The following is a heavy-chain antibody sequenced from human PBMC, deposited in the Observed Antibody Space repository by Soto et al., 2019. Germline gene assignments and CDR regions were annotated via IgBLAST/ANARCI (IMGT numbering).Heavy chain of an antibody. V-gene: IGHV4-59*01. J-gene: IGHJ4*02. CDR1: TDSMRTYS. CDR2: VYHTGRT. Sequence: SETLSLTCSVSTDSMRTYSWTWIRQSPGKGLEWIGYVYHTGRTEYNPSLESRVTISIDMSKKQFSLQLTSVTAADTAVYFCARDDTTGLLEFWGQGTLVTVSS. CDR3: ARDDTTGLLEF.